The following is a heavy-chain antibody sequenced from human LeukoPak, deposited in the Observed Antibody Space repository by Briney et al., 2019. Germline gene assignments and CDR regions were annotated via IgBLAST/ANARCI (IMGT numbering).Heavy chain of an antibody. CDR2: ISVSSSHT. D-gene: IGHD6-13*01. Sequence: GGSLRLSCAASGFTLRNYNMNGVRQAPGKGGEGVSFISVSSSHTFYSASVKGRSTVSRDNVKTPLYLQINRLSAEATAIYYCARDGEGGAAAGYWGQGTLVTVSS. CDR3: ARDGEGGAAAGY. J-gene: IGHJ4*02. CDR1: GFTLRNYN. V-gene: IGHV3-48*01.